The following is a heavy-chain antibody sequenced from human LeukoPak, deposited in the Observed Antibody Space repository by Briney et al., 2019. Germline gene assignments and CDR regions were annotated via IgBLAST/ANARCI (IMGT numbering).Heavy chain of an antibody. V-gene: IGHV4-39*07. CDR3: ARDNEYCSGGSCSLDY. CDR2: ISYRGTT. CDR1: GGSLTSNSYY. J-gene: IGHJ4*02. D-gene: IGHD2-15*01. Sequence: SETLSLTCTVSGGSLTSNSYYWVWIRQPPGKGLEWIGHISYRGTTYYNPSLKSRVAMSVDTSKNQFSPKLNSVTAADTAVYFCARDNEYCSGGSCSLDYWGQGTLVTVSS.